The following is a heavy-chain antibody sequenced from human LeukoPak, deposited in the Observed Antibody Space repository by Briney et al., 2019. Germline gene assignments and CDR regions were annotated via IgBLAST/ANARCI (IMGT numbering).Heavy chain of an antibody. CDR1: GFTFSSYS. CDR3: AREDQAVFDY. D-gene: IGHD6-19*01. J-gene: IGHJ4*02. V-gene: IGHV3-21*01. Sequence: GGSLRLSCAASGFTFSSYSMNWVRQAPGKGLEWVSSISSSSSYIYYADSVKGRFTNSRDNAKNSLYLQMNSLRAEDTAVYYCAREDQAVFDYWGQGTLVTVSS. CDR2: ISSSSSYI.